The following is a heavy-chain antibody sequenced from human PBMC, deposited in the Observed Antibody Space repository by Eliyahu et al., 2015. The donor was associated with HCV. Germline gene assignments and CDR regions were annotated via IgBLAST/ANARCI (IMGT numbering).Heavy chain of an antibody. CDR3: ARDXDRGALDI. CDR1: GFTFSNSW. Sequence: EVQLVESGXGLVQPGGSLRLXCTXSGFTFSNSWMGWVRQAPGKGLEWVANMNXDGSGRYYVXSVKGRFTISRDNAKDSLYLQMNSLRVDDTAVYYCARDXDRGALDIWGQGTAVTVSS. V-gene: IGHV3-7*01. J-gene: IGHJ3*02. CDR2: MNXDGSGR.